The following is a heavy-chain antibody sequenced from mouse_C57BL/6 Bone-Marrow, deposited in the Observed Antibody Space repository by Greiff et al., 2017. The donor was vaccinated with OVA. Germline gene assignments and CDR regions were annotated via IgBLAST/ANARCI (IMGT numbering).Heavy chain of an antibody. J-gene: IGHJ3*01. D-gene: IGHD2-5*01. V-gene: IGHV5-4*01. CDR1: GFTFSSYA. CDR3: ARDYSNFAWFAY. CDR2: ISDGGSYT. Sequence: EVQLVESGGGLVKPGGSLKLSCAASGFTFSSYAMSWVRQTPAKRLEWVAIISDGGSYTYYTDNVKGRFTISRDNAKNNLYLQMSHLKSEDTAMYDCARDYSNFAWFAYWGQGTLVTVSA.